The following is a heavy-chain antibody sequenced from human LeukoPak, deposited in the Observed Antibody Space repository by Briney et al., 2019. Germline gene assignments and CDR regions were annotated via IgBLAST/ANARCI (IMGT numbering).Heavy chain of an antibody. CDR3: AKDINRGAGRSGFDP. D-gene: IGHD6-13*01. V-gene: IGHV3-23*01. CDR2: ISGSGGST. CDR1: GFTFSSYA. J-gene: IGHJ5*02. Sequence: RTGGSLRLSCAASGFTFSSYAMSWVRQAPGKGLEWVSAISGSGGSTYYADSVKGRFTISRANSKNTLYLQMNSLRPEDTAVYDCAKDINRGAGRSGFDPWGQGTLVTVSS.